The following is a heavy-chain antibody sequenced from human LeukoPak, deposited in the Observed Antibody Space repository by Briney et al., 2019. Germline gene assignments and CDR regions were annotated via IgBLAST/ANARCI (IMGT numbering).Heavy chain of an antibody. CDR1: GYSFTSYW. J-gene: IGHJ5*02. D-gene: IGHD4-17*01. CDR3: ARSGDYGDYVNWFDP. Sequence: GESLKISXKGSGYSFTSYWIGWVRQMPGKGLEWMGIIYPGDSDTTYSPSFQGQVTISADKSISTAYLQWSSLKASDTAMYYCARSGDYGDYVNWFDPWGQRTLVTVSS. CDR2: IYPGDSDT. V-gene: IGHV5-51*01.